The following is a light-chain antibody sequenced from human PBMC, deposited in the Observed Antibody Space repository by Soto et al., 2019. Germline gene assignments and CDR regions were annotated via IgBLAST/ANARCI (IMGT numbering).Light chain of an antibody. Sequence: EIVMTQSPATLSVSPGERATLSCRASQSVSSNLAWYQQKPGQAPRLLIYGASTRATGIPATFSGSGSGTEFTLTISSLQSEDFAVYYCQQYNNWPHTVGQGTKLEIK. J-gene: IGKJ2*01. V-gene: IGKV3-15*01. CDR2: GAS. CDR1: QSVSSN. CDR3: QQYNNWPHT.